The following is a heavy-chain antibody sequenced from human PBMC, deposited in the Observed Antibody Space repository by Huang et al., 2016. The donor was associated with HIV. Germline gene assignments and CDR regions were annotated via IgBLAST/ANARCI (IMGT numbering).Heavy chain of an antibody. D-gene: IGHD3-22*01. CDR1: GFTFGSYA. J-gene: IGHJ3*02. V-gene: IGHV3-23*01. CDR3: AKHLGGRRGFTFIVLFGAFDM. Sequence: EVQLLESGGGLAQPGGSLRLSCTASGFTFGSYALNGVRQGAGKWLGWGSGTSGSGGSTYYAKSVKGRFTISRDNAKNTLYLQMNSLRAEDTALYYCAKHLGGRRGFTFIVLFGAFDMWGQGTMVTVSS. CDR2: TSGSGGST.